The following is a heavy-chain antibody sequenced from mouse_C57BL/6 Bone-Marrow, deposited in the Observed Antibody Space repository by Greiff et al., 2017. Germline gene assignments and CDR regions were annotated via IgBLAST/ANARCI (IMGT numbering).Heavy chain of an antibody. CDR2: IYPSDSET. J-gene: IGHJ1*03. CDR1: GYTFTSYW. CDR3: ARGETIYWYFDV. D-gene: IGHD1-1*02. Sequence: QVQLQQSGAELVRPGSSVKLSCKASGYTFTSYWMDWVKQRPGQGLEWIGNIYPSDSETHYNQKFKDKATLTVDKSSSTAYMQLSSLTSEDSAVYYCARGETIYWYFDVWGTGTTVTVSS. V-gene: IGHV1-61*01.